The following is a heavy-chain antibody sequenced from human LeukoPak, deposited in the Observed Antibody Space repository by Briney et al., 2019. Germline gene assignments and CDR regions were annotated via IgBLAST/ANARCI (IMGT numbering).Heavy chain of an antibody. D-gene: IGHD6-25*01. Sequence: ASVTVSCKASGGTFSSYATSWVRQAPGQGLEWMGGIIPIFGTANYAQKFQGRVTITTDESTSTAYMELSSLRSEDTAVYYCARLAASWFDPWGQGTLVTVSS. V-gene: IGHV1-69*05. J-gene: IGHJ5*02. CDR3: ARLAASWFDP. CDR1: GGTFSSYA. CDR2: IIPIFGTA.